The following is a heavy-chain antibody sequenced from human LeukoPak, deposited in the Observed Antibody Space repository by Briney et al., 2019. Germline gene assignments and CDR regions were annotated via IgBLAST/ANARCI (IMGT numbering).Heavy chain of an antibody. J-gene: IGHJ4*02. CDR1: GGSFSGYY. Sequence: SETLSLTCAVYGGSFSGYYWSWIRQPPGKGLEWIGEVNHSGSTNYNPSLKSRVTISVDTSKNQFSLKLSSVTAADTAVYYCARGHDYYDSSGPDYWGQGTLVTVSS. V-gene: IGHV4-34*01. CDR3: ARGHDYYDSSGPDY. D-gene: IGHD3-22*01. CDR2: VNHSGST.